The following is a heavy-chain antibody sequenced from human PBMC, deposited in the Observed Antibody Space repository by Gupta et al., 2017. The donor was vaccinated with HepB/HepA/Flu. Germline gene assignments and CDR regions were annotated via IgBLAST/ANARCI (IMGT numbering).Heavy chain of an antibody. CDR3: ARVFVVVTGDY. V-gene: IGHV3-48*03. CDR1: GFTFSSYE. J-gene: IGHJ4*02. CDR2: ISSSGSTI. D-gene: IGHD2-21*02. Sequence: EVQLVESGGGLVQPGGSLRLSCAASGFTFSSYEMNWVRQAPGKGLEWVSYISSSGSTIYYADSVKGRFTISRDNAKNSLYLQMNSLRAEDTAVYYCARVFVVVTGDYWGQGTLVTVSS.